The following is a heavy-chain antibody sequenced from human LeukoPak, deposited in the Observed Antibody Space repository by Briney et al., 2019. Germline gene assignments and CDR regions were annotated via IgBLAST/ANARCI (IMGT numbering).Heavy chain of an antibody. CDR1: GFTVSSNY. CDR2: INQDGSEE. V-gene: IGHV3-7*01. CDR3: ARVAKYYYGSESYYFFEH. D-gene: IGHD3-10*01. Sequence: GGSLRLSCAASGFTVSSNYMTWVRQAPGKGLEWVANINQDGSEEYFVDSVKGRFTISRDNAKNSLYLQMNSLRVEDTAVYYCARVAKYYYGSESYYFFEHWGQGTPVTASS. J-gene: IGHJ4*02.